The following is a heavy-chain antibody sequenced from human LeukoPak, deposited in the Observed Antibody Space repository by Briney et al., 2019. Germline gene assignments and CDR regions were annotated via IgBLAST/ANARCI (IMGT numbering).Heavy chain of an antibody. V-gene: IGHV1-8*01. CDR3: ARGPYSSSWYHSPDWFDP. Sequence: GASVKVSCKASGYTFTSYDINWVRQATGQGLEWMGWMNPNSGNTGYAQKFQGRVTMTRSTSISTAYMELSSLRSEDTAVYYCARGPYSSSWYHSPDWFDPWGQGTLVTVSS. CDR2: MNPNSGNT. D-gene: IGHD6-13*01. CDR1: GYTFTSYD. J-gene: IGHJ5*02.